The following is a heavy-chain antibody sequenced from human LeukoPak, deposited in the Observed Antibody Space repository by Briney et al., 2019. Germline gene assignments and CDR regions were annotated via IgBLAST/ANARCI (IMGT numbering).Heavy chain of an antibody. V-gene: IGHV4-39*01. CDR3: ARFRDYDILTAYYVDY. CDR1: GGSASSTSYY. Sequence: SETLSLTCALSGGSASSTSYYWGWIRQPPGEGLEWIGCMYYTGNTYYSPSLKSRVNISEDRSKNQLSLKLSSVSAADTAVYYCARFRDYDILTAYYVDYWGQGTLVTVSS. J-gene: IGHJ4*02. D-gene: IGHD3-9*01. CDR2: MYYTGNT.